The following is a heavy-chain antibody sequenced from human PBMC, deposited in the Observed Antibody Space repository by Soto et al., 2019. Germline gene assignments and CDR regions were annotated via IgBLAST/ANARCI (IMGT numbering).Heavy chain of an antibody. CDR2: IKSQPDGGTS. V-gene: IGHV3-15*07. CDR1: GFTFTVAW. D-gene: IGHD3-16*01. J-gene: IGHJ4*02. CDR3: AADMPDWGAYAFDY. Sequence: EVQLVESGGGSVEPGGSLRLSCAASGFTFTVAWLNWVRQAPGKGLELVGRIKSQPDGGTSDFAAPVKGRFTISRDDSENMVDLQINSLKTEDTAVYYCAADMPDWGAYAFDYWGPGTRVTVSA.